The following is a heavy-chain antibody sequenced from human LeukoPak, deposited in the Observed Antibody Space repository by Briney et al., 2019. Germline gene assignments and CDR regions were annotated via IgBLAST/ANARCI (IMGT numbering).Heavy chain of an antibody. CDR1: GGSISSYY. Sequence: SETLSLTCTVSGGSISSYYWSWIRQPPGKGLEWIGYIYYSGSTNYNPSLKSRVTISVDTSKNQFSLKLSSVTAADTAVYYYATNTVTATYWYFDLWGRGTLVTVSS. CDR3: ATNTVTATYWYFDL. D-gene: IGHD4-17*01. CDR2: IYYSGST. J-gene: IGHJ2*01. V-gene: IGHV4-59*01.